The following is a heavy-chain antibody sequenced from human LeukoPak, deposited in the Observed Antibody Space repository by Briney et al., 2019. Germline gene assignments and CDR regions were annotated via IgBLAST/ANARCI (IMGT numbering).Heavy chain of an antibody. CDR2: IYYSGST. CDR3: ARSGNYGLVIDY. D-gene: IGHD1-26*01. CDR1: GGSISSGGYY. V-gene: IGHV4-31*03. J-gene: IGHJ4*02. Sequence: PSETLSLTCTVSGGSISSGGYYWSWIRQHPGKGLEWIGYIYYSGSTYYNPSLKSRVTISVDTSKNQFSLKLSSVTAADTAVYYCARSGNYGLVIDYWGQGTLVTVSS.